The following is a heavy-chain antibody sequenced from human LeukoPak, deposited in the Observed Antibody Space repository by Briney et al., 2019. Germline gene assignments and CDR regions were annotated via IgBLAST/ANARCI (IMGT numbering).Heavy chain of an antibody. J-gene: IGHJ5*02. CDR1: GFTFSSYA. Sequence: PGGSLRLSCAASGFTFSSYAIHWVRQAPGKGLEWVAVISYDGSNKYYADSVKGRFTISRDNSKNTLYVQMNSLRAEDTAVYYCARADGGYPVGANWFDPWGQGTLVTVSS. V-gene: IGHV3-30-3*01. CDR2: ISYDGSNK. D-gene: IGHD1-26*01. CDR3: ARADGGYPVGANWFDP.